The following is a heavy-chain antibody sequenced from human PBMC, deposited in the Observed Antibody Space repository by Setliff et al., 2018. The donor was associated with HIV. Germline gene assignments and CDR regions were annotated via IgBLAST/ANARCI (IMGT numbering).Heavy chain of an antibody. CDR1: GGSMNSDSYS. CDR2: IYVGGSV. V-gene: IGHV4-61*09. J-gene: IGHJ3*02. D-gene: IGHD5-12*01. Sequence: SETLSITCTVSGGSMNSDSYSWTWLRQPAGKGPELIGHIYVGGSVIYNPSLASRVTISMVPSKNQFSLDLSSVTAADTAKYYCARAYSVYDLSAFDIWGQGTMVTVSS. CDR3: ARAYSVYDLSAFDI.